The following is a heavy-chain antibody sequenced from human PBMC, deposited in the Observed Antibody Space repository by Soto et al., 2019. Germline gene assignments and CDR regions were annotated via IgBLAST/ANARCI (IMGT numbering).Heavy chain of an antibody. CDR1: VASISSGGYY. Sequence: QVQLQESGPGLVKPSQTLSLTCTVSVASISSGGYYWSWIRQHPGEGLEWIGYLYYSGSTSYNPALKSGVTISVDTSKNQFSLKLSSVTDADTAVYYCARESKYDTSGYPPWFAPWGQGTLVTVSS. D-gene: IGHD3-22*01. J-gene: IGHJ5*02. CDR2: LYYSGST. CDR3: ARESKYDTSGYPPWFAP. V-gene: IGHV4-31*03.